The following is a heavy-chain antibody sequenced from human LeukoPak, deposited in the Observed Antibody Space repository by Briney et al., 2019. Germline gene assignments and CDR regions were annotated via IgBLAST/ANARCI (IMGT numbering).Heavy chain of an antibody. V-gene: IGHV3-49*04. CDR3: TRDGRPYYYGSGSRSWFDP. Sequence: GGSLRLSCTASGFTFDHHSMSWVRQAPGKGLEWVGFIRSKAYAGTTEYAASVKGRFTISRDDSKSIAYLQMNSLKTEDTAVYYCTRDGRPYYYGSGSRSWFDPWGQGTLVTVSS. D-gene: IGHD3-10*01. J-gene: IGHJ5*02. CDR1: GFTFDHHS. CDR2: IRSKAYAGTT.